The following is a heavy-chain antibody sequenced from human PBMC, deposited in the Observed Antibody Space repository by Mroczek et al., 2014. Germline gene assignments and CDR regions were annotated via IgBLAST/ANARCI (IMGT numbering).Heavy chain of an antibody. CDR3: ARTYSYGPLTTNYYYYGMDV. CDR2: IYTSGST. D-gene: IGHD5-18*01. CDR1: GGSISSGSYY. J-gene: IGHJ6*02. Sequence: QVQLQESGPGLVKPSQTLSLTCTVSGGSISSGSYYWSWIRQPAGKGLEWIGRIYTSGSTNYNPSLKSRVTISVDTSKNQFSLKLSSVTAADTAVYYCARTYSYGPLTTNYYYYGMDVWGQGTTVTVSS. V-gene: IGHV4-61*02.